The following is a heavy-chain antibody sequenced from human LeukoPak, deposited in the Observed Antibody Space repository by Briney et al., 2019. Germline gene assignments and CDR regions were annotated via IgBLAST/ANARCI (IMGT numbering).Heavy chain of an antibody. CDR3: ARVFGTWMPAV. J-gene: IGHJ3*01. CDR2: ISTTSGHI. V-gene: IGHV3-21*01. D-gene: IGHD1-1*01. CDR1: GFTFSSYS. Sequence: GGSLRLSCAASGFTFSSYSMTWVRQAPGKGLEWVSSISTTSGHIYYTDSVKGRFIISRDNAKNSLYLQMNSLRAEDTAVYYCARVFGTWMPAVWGQGTMVTVSS.